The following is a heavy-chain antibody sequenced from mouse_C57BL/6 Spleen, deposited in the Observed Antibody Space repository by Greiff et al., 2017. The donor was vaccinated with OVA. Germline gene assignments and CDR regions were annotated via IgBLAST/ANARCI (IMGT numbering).Heavy chain of an antibody. CDR1: GYTFTSYW. D-gene: IGHD1-1*01. J-gene: IGHJ4*01. CDR3: ARLGTTVVPYYYAIDY. V-gene: IGHV1-52*01. Sequence: QVQLQQPGAELVRPGSSVKLSCKASGYTFTSYWMHWVKQRPIQGLEWIGNIDPSDSETHYNQKFKDKATLTVDKSSSTAYMQLSSLTSEDSAVYYCARLGTTVVPYYYAIDYWGQGTSVTVSS. CDR2: IDPSDSET.